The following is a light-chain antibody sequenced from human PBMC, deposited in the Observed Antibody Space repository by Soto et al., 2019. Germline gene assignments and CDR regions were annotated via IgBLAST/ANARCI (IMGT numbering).Light chain of an antibody. V-gene: IGLV2-14*01. CDR1: SSDVGGYNY. J-gene: IGLJ1*01. CDR3: SSYTGSSIRL. Sequence: QSALTQPASVSGSPGQSITISCTGSSSDVGGYNYVSWYQQHPGKAPKLMIYEVSNRPSGISNRFSGSKSGNTASLTLSGLQAEDEADYYCSSYTGSSIRLFGAGTKVTVL. CDR2: EVS.